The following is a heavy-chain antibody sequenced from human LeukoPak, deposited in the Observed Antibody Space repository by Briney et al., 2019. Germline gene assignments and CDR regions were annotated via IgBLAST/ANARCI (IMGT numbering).Heavy chain of an antibody. CDR3: ASVYYYDSSGYLGN. J-gene: IGHJ4*02. CDR1: GGTFSSYA. Sequence: GASVKVSCKASGGTFSSYAISWVRQAPGQGLEWMRRIIPILGIANYAQKFQGRVTITADKSTSTAYMELSSLRSEDTAVYYCASVYYYDSSGYLGNWGQGTLVTVSS. V-gene: IGHV1-69*04. D-gene: IGHD3-22*01. CDR2: IIPILGIA.